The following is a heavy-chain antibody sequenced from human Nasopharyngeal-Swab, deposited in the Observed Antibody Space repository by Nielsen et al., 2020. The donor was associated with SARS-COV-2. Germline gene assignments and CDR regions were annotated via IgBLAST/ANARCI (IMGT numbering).Heavy chain of an antibody. J-gene: IGHJ6*02. D-gene: IGHD1-26*01. CDR2: IKYTGST. CDR3: TRGRYLGVYYYGMDV. CDR1: GGSISSGGYY. Sequence: SETLSLTCTVAGGSISSGGYYWTWIRQSPGKGLEWIGEIKYTGSTNYNPSLKSRVTMSIDTPKNQFSLKLSSVTAADTAMYFCTRGRYLGVYYYGMDVWGQGTTVTVSS. V-gene: IGHV4-39*07.